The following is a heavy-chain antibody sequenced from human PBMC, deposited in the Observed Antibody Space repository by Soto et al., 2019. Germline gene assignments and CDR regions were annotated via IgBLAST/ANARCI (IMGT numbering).Heavy chain of an antibody. V-gene: IGHV4-38-2*01. Sequence: SETLSLTCAVSGYSISSDYFWGWIRQPPGKGLEWIGSIHHSGTTYYNPSLKRRVTISVDTSKNQFSLELRSVTAADTSVYYCARLPPVRYFDYWGQGALVTVSS. CDR3: ARLPPVRYFDY. D-gene: IGHD3-9*01. CDR1: GYSISSDYF. J-gene: IGHJ4*02. CDR2: IHHSGTT.